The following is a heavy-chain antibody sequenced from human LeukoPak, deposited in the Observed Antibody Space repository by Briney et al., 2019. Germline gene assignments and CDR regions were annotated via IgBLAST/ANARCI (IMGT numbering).Heavy chain of an antibody. CDR3: ARVSRATALTPPELDY. D-gene: IGHD4-23*01. J-gene: IGHJ4*02. Sequence: GGSLRLSCAASGFTFSIFALHWVRQAPGKGLEWVAVISYDGSNKYYADSVKGRFTISRDNSKNSLYLQMNSLRAEDTALYYCARVSRATALTPPELDYWGQGTLVTVSS. CDR1: GFTFSIFA. CDR2: ISYDGSNK. V-gene: IGHV3-30-3*01.